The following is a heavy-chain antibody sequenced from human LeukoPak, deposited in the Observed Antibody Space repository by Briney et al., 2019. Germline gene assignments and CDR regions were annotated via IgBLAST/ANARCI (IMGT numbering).Heavy chain of an antibody. V-gene: IGHV3-30*18. J-gene: IGHJ3*02. CDR1: GFTFSSYG. D-gene: IGHD4-17*01. CDR2: ISYDGSNK. CDR3: AKEARDYVAFDI. Sequence: GGSLRLSCAASGFTFSSYGMHWVRQAPGKGLEWVAVISYDGSNKYYADSVKGRFTISRDNSKNTLYLQMNSLRAEDTAVYYCAKEARDYVAFDIWGQGTMVTVSS.